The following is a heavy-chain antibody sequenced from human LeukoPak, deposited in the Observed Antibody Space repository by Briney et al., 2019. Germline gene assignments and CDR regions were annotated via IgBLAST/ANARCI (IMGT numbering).Heavy chain of an antibody. V-gene: IGHV3-30*04. D-gene: IGHD3-9*01. CDR3: ARVPLRYFDWLSSAAPFDY. Sequence: GGSLRLSCAASGFTFSSYATHWVRQAPGKGLEWVAVISYDGSNKYYADSVKGRFTISRDNSKNTLYLQMNSLRAEDTAVYYCARVPLRYFDWLSSAAPFDYWGQGTLVTVSS. CDR2: ISYDGSNK. CDR1: GFTFSSYA. J-gene: IGHJ4*02.